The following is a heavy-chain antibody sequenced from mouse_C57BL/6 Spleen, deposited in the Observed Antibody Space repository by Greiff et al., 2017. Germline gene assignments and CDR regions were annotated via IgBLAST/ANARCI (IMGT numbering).Heavy chain of an antibody. Sequence: QVQLQQPGAELVKPGASVKLSCKASGYTFTSYWMHWVKQRPGRGLEWIGRIDPNRGGTKYNEKFKSKATLTVDKPSSTAYMQRSSLTSEDSAVYYCARGGIYYGNYDYAMDYWGQGTSVTVSS. CDR2: IDPNRGGT. D-gene: IGHD2-1*01. J-gene: IGHJ4*01. CDR1: GYTFTSYW. CDR3: ARGGIYYGNYDYAMDY. V-gene: IGHV1-72*01.